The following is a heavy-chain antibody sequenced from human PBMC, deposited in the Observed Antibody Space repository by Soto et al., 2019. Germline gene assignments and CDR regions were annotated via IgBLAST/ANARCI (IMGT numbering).Heavy chain of an antibody. CDR1: GFTFSSYA. CDR3: ARGQLPAATTYFDF. V-gene: IGHV3-33*01. D-gene: IGHD2-15*01. CDR2: IWFDGSNK. J-gene: IGHJ4*02. Sequence: PGGSLRLSCAASGFTFSSYAIHWVRQAPGKGLEWVAIIWFDGSNKYYADSVKGRFSISRDNSKNTLFLQMDSLRAEDTVVYYCARGQLPAATTYFDFWGQGTLVTVSS.